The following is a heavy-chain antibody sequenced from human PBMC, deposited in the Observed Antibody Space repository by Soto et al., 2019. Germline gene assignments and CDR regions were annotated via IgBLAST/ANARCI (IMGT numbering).Heavy chain of an antibody. V-gene: IGHV3-21*01. CDR2: IRSSSSYI. J-gene: IGHJ6*03. Sequence: EVQLVESGGGLVKPGGPLRLSCAAYGFTFSDYSMNWVRQAPGKWLEWVSSIRSSSSYIYYADSVKGRLTISRDNAKNSLYLQMSSLRAEDTAVYYCARVGYCSNGVCYTTNYYYMDVWGKGTTVTVS. D-gene: IGHD2-8*01. CDR1: GFTFSDYS. CDR3: ARVGYCSNGVCYTTNYYYMDV.